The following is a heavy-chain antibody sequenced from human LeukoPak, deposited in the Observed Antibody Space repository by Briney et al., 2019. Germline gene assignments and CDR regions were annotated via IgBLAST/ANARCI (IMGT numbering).Heavy chain of an antibody. CDR3: AKAHYIHFLDY. Sequence: PGGSLRLSCAASGFTFTTYAMSWVRQAPGKGREWVSAISGSGDSTYYADSVKGRFTISRDNSKNTLYLQVNSLTAEDTAVYYCAKAHYIHFLDYWGQGTLVTVSS. CDR1: GFTFTTYA. V-gene: IGHV3-23*01. D-gene: IGHD2/OR15-2a*01. CDR2: ISGSGDST. J-gene: IGHJ4*02.